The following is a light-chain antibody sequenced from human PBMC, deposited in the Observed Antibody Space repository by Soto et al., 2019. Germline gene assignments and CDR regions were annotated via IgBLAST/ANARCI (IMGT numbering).Light chain of an antibody. V-gene: IGKV3D-20*02. CDR1: ETVRDSH. Sequence: EFVLTQSPGTLSLSPGERATLSCRTSETVRDSHLAWYQQKPGQAPRLLIYAVSRRATGIAARFSGSGSGTDFTLTISRLEPEDFAVYYCQQRSNWLVTFGGGTKVDIK. CDR2: AVS. CDR3: QQRSNWLVT. J-gene: IGKJ4*01.